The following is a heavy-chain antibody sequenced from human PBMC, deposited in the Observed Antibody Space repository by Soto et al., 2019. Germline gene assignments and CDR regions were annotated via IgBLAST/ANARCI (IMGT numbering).Heavy chain of an antibody. CDR1: GFPFSSYA. V-gene: IGHV3-23*01. CDR2: ISASGYST. D-gene: IGHD2-15*01. Sequence: GGPLRLSCAASGFPFSSYAMSWVRQSPGKGLEWVSGISASGYSTFYADSVKGRFTIYRDNFKKTLYLQLSSLRAEDTAESYCTKALEKLYLVHSWGQVSLVTVS. CDR3: TKALEKLYLVHS. J-gene: IGHJ1*01.